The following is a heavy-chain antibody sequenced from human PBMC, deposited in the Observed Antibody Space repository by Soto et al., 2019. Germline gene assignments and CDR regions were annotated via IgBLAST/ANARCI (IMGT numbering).Heavy chain of an antibody. CDR3: AKSSIAVSAYSGY. CDR2: ISYDGSNK. D-gene: IGHD6-19*01. Sequence: GGSLRLSCAASGFTFSSYGMHWVRQAPGKGLEWVAVISYDGSNKYYADSVKGRFTISRDNSKNTLYLQMNSLRAEDTAVYYCAKSSIAVSAYSGYCGQGTLVTVSS. J-gene: IGHJ4*02. CDR1: GFTFSSYG. V-gene: IGHV3-30*18.